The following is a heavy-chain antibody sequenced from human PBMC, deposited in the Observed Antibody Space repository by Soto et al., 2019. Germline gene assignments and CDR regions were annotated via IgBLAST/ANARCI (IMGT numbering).Heavy chain of an antibody. V-gene: IGHV1-3*01. Sequence: ASVKVSCKASGYTFTSYAMHWVRQAPGQRLEWMGWINAGNGNTKYSQKFQGRVTITRDTSASTAYMELSSLRSEDTAVYYCARSIAVAGTFDYWGQGTLVTVS. CDR1: GYTFTSYA. CDR2: INAGNGNT. J-gene: IGHJ4*02. CDR3: ARSIAVAGTFDY. D-gene: IGHD6-19*01.